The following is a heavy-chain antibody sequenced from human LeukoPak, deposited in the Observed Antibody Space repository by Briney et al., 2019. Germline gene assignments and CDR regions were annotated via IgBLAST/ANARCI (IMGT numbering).Heavy chain of an antibody. V-gene: IGHV4-34*01. CDR2: IYYTGST. J-gene: IGHJ4*02. CDR1: GGSFSGYY. D-gene: IGHD2-2*02. Sequence: KPSETLSLTCAVYGGSFSGYYWSWIRQPPGRGPEWIGSIYYTGSTHYNPSLESRVTISVDTSKSQFSLKLSSVTAADTAVYYCARYCRTTSCYTHDYWGQGTLVTVSS. CDR3: ARYCRTTSCYTHDY.